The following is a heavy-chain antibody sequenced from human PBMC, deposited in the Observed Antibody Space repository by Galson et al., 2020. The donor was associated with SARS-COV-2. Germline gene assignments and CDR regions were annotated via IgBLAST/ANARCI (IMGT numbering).Heavy chain of an antibody. CDR2: INWSGGNA. CDR3: AKDIRIGVTGLVDT. D-gene: IGHD2-21*02. V-gene: IGHV3-9*01. J-gene: IGHJ5*02. Sequence: GGSLRLYCAASGFTFDDYAMHWVHQAPAKGLEWVSGINWSGGNAEYADSVKGRFTISRDNAKKSLHLQMSSLRPEDSAFYYRAKDIRIGVTGLVDTWCQGILVTVS. CDR1: GFTFDDYA.